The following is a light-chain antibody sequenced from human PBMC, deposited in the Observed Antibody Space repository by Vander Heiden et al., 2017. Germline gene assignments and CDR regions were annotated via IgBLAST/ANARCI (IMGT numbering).Light chain of an antibody. CDR3: QAWDSSTVV. V-gene: IGLV3-1*01. CDR2: QYS. J-gene: IGLJ2*01. Sequence: SSELRQQPSVSVSPGEPGSITCAEDNMGDKYACWDQQKQGQSLVLVIYQYSKRPSGTPERFSGSNSGNTATLTISGTQAMDEDDYYCQAWDSSTVVFGGGTKLTVL. CDR1: NMGDKY.